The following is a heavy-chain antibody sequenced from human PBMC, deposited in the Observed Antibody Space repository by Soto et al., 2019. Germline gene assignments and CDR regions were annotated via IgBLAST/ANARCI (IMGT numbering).Heavy chain of an antibody. D-gene: IGHD1-26*01. V-gene: IGHV1-2*02. CDR2: IGPKNGDT. CDR1: GYTFTGHY. CDR3: GRGRSGEIGVFY. J-gene: IGHJ4*02. Sequence: QVQLVQSGAEVKESGASVKVSCKASGYTFTGHYIHWVRQAPGQGFEWVGEIGPKNGDTRYAQKVQGRVAMTKDSSISTVYMELRNMSPDDTAVYYCGRGRSGEIGVFYWGQGTLVTVHS.